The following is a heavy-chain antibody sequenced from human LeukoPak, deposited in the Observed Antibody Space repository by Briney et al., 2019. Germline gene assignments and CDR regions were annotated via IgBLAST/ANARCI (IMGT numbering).Heavy chain of an antibody. CDR3: VEGYCTNGVCATSVEFDY. V-gene: IGHV3-30*03. J-gene: IGHJ4*02. D-gene: IGHD2-8*01. CDR1: GFTFSSYG. CDR2: ISYDGSNK. Sequence: GGSLRLSCAASGFTFSSYGMHWVRQAPGKGLEWVAVISYDGSNKYYADSVKGRFTISRDNSKNTLYLQMNSLRAEDTAVYYCVEGYCTNGVCATSVEFDYWGQGTLVTVSS.